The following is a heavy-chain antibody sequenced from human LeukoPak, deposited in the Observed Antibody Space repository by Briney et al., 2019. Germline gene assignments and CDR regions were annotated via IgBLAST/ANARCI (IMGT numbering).Heavy chain of an antibody. D-gene: IGHD4-17*01. CDR1: GFTFSSYG. J-gene: IGHJ3*02. Sequence: GGSLRLSCAASGFTFSSYGMHWVRQAPGKGLEWVAFIRYDGSNKYYADSVKGRFTISRDNSKNTMYLQMNSLRAEDTAVYYCARDSGARYDILMTTVTTNAFDIWGQGTMVTVSS. CDR3: ARDSGARYDILMTTVTTNAFDI. V-gene: IGHV3-30*02. CDR2: IRYDGSNK.